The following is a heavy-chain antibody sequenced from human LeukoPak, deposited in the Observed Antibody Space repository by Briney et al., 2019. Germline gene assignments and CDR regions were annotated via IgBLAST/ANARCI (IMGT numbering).Heavy chain of an antibody. D-gene: IGHD3-22*01. CDR2: ISAYNGNT. CDR3: ARSFYDDSGYSAWFN. J-gene: IGHJ4*02. CDR1: GYTFTSYG. V-gene: IGHV1-18*01. Sequence: ASVKVSCKASGYTFTSYGISWVRQAPGQGLEWMGWISAYNGNTNYAQNLQCRVTLTTDTSTSTAYMELSSLRSDDTAVYYCARSFYDDSGYSAWFNWGQGTLVTVSS.